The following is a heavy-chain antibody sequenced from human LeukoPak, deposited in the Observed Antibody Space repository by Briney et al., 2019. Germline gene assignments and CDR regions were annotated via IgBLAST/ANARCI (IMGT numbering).Heavy chain of an antibody. D-gene: IGHD3/OR15-3a*01. CDR3: AKEGLDAEGAEYFQH. CDR2: IRYDGSNK. J-gene: IGHJ1*01. CDR1: GFTFSSYG. V-gene: IGHV3-30*02. Sequence: GGSLRLSCAASGFTFSSYGMHWVRQAPGKGLEWVAFIRYDGSNKYYADSVKGRFTISRDNSKNTLYLQMNSLRAEDTAVYYCAKEGLDAEGAEYFQHWGQGTLVTVSS.